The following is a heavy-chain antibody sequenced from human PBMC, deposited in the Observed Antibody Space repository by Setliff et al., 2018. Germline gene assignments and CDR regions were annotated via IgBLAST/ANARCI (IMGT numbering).Heavy chain of an antibody. CDR2: IYYSGST. CDR1: GGSISSSNW. CDR3: ANSAYLRELDY. J-gene: IGHJ4*02. V-gene: IGHV4-4*02. Sequence: SETLSLTCAVSGGSISSSNWWSWVRQHPGKGLEWIGYIYYSGSTYYNPSLKSRVTISVDTSKNQSSLKLSSVTAADTAVYYCANSAYLRELDYWGPGTLVTVSS. D-gene: IGHD1-26*01.